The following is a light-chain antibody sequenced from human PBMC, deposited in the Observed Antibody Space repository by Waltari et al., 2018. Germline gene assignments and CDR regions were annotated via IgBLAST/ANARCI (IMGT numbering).Light chain of an antibody. V-gene: IGKV2-30*02. CDR3: MQATNWHLT. CDR2: KVS. Sequence: DVVMTQSPLSLPVSLGQPASISCRSSQSLVHTDGHTYLNWFQQRPGQSPRRLIYKVSNRDSGVPDRFSGSGSDTAFTLKISRVEAEDVGIYYCMQATNWHLTFGQGTKVEIQ. CDR1: QSLVHTDGHTY. J-gene: IGKJ1*01.